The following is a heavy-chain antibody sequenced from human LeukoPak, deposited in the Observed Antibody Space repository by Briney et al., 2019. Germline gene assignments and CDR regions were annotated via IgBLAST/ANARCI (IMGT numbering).Heavy chain of an antibody. Sequence: PGGSLRLSCAASGFTFDDYAMHWVRQAPGKGLEWGSLISWDGGSTYYADSVKGRFTISRDNTKNSLYLQMNSLRTEDTALYYCAKDMGYSGYDSFDFWGQGTLVTVSS. CDR2: ISWDGGST. V-gene: IGHV3-43D*04. CDR1: GFTFDDYA. D-gene: IGHD5-12*01. J-gene: IGHJ4*02. CDR3: AKDMGYSGYDSFDF.